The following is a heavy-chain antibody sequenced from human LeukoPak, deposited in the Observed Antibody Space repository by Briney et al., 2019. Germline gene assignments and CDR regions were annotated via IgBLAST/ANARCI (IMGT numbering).Heavy chain of an antibody. V-gene: IGHV4-39*01. D-gene: IGHD3-16*01. CDR3: ARRRYYDSTGFLD. Sequence: SETLSLTCSVSGDSISSGSYYWGWVRQPPGKGLEWIGDIYYSGRTYYDSSLKSRLTIGIDTSKNEFSLTLRSVTATDTAVYYCARRRYYDSTGFLDWGQGTLVSVSA. CDR2: IYYSGRT. J-gene: IGHJ1*01. CDR1: GDSISSGSYY.